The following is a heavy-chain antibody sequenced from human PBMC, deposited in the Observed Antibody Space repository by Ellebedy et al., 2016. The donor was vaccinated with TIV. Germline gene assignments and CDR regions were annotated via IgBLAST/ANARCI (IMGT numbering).Heavy chain of an antibody. Sequence: PGGSLRLSCTDSGFTVSSYWMQWVRQAPGKGLEWVANIKQDGSEEYYLDSVKGRFTISRDNAKKSLYLQINSLRSEDTAVYYCARGSGWIIDYWGQGTLVTVSS. CDR1: GFTVSSYW. J-gene: IGHJ4*02. D-gene: IGHD6-19*01. CDR2: IKQDGSEE. V-gene: IGHV3-7*04. CDR3: ARGSGWIIDY.